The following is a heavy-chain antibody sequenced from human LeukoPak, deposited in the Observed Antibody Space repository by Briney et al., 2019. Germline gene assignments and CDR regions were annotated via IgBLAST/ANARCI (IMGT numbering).Heavy chain of an antibody. Sequence: SETLSLTCTVSGGSISSSSYYWGWIRQPPGKGLEWIGSIYYSGSTYYNPSLKSRVTISVDTSKNQFSLKLSSVTAADTAVYYCAPQPHYYGSGSYSRDWGQGTLVTVSS. J-gene: IGHJ4*02. CDR2: IYYSGST. V-gene: IGHV4-39*07. D-gene: IGHD3-10*01. CDR3: APQPHYYGSGSYSRD. CDR1: GGSISSSSYY.